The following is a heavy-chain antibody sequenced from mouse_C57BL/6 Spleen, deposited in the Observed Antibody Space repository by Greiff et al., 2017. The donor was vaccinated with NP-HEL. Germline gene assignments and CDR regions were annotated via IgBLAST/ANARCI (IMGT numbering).Heavy chain of an antibody. CDR2: INPSTGGT. CDR1: GYSFTGYY. D-gene: IGHD2-5*01. V-gene: IGHV1-42*01. Sequence: EVQLQQSGPELVKPGASVKISYKASGYSFTGYYMNWVKQSPEKSLEWIGEINPSTGGTTYNQKFKAKATLTVDKSSSTAYMQLKSLTSEDSAVYYCARRGAYYSNYWYFDVWGTGTTVTVSS. CDR3: ARRGAYYSNYWYFDV. J-gene: IGHJ1*03.